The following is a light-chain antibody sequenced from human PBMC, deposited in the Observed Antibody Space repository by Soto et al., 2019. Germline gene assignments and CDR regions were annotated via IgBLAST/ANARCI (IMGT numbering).Light chain of an antibody. J-gene: IGKJ2*01. V-gene: IGKV1-39*01. CDR1: QGISTS. CDR2: AAS. CDR3: QQSYKTPYT. Sequence: DIQMTQSPSSLSASVGDRVTITCRASQGISTSLIWYQQRHGEAPKLLIYAASYLVSGVPSRFSGSGSGTDFTLTISSLQPEDFATYYCQQSYKTPYTFGQGTKLETK.